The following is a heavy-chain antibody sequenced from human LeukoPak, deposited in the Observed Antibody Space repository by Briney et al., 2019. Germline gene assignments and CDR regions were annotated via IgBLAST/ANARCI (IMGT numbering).Heavy chain of an antibody. CDR3: ARYGGYDSSGLDY. Sequence: ASVKVSCKASGYTFSSYDINWVRQATGQGLEWMGWMNPNSGNTAYAQNLQGRVTMTRDSSISTAYMELTSLTSEDTAVYYCARYGGYDSSGLDYWGQGTLVTVSS. CDR1: GYTFSSYD. J-gene: IGHJ4*02. D-gene: IGHD3-22*01. V-gene: IGHV1-8*01. CDR2: MNPNSGNT.